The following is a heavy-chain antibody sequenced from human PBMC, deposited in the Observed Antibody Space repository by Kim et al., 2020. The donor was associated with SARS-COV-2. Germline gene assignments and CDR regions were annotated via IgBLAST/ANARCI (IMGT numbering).Heavy chain of an antibody. CDR1: GYTFTSYA. CDR3: ARDQAPYYDILTGYYGDFDY. Sequence: ASVKVSCKASGYTFTSYAMNWVRQAPGQGLEWMGWINTNTGNPTYAQGFTGRFVFSLDTSVSTAYLQISSLKAEDTAVYYCARDQAPYYDILTGYYGDFDYWGQGTLVTVSS. CDR2: INTNTGNP. J-gene: IGHJ4*02. V-gene: IGHV7-4-1*02. D-gene: IGHD3-9*01.